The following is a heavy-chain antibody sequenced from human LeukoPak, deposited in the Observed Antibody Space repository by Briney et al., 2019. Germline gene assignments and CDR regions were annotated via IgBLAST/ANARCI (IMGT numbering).Heavy chain of an antibody. D-gene: IGHD1-26*01. J-gene: IGHJ6*02. CDR1: GGSFSNYA. Sequence: ASVKVSCKASGGSFSNYAISWVRQAPGQGLEWMGGIIPIFGTANYAQKFQGRVTITADESTSTAYMELSSLRSEDTAVYYCAREERWELLGGHYYYYGMDVWGQGTTVTVSS. CDR3: AREERWELLGGHYYYYGMDV. V-gene: IGHV1-69*13. CDR2: IIPIFGTA.